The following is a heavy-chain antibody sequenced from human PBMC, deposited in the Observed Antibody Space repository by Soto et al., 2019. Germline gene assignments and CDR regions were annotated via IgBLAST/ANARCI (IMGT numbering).Heavy chain of an antibody. J-gene: IGHJ4*02. CDR3: ARGRSRPDF. Sequence: QVQLQESGPGLVKPSETLSLTCTVSGGSVSSGSYYWNWIRQPPGKGLEWIGCVYYSGSTTYNPSLKCRVTISIDTSKNQFSLKLSSVTAADTAVYYCARGRSRPDFWGQGPLVTVSS. CDR2: VYYSGST. CDR1: GGSVSSGSYY. V-gene: IGHV4-61*01.